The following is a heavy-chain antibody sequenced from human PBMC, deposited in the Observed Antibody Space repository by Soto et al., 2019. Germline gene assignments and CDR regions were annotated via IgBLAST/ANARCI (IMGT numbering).Heavy chain of an antibody. V-gene: IGHV3-7*01. CDR2: IKQDGSEK. D-gene: IGHD3-9*01. CDR3: ARVERYFDWLLSGYGMDV. Sequence: QPGGSLRLSCAASGFTFSSYWMSWVRQAPGKGLEWVANIKQDGSEKYYVDSVKGRFTISRDNAKNSLYLQMNSLRAEDTAVYYCARVERYFDWLLSGYGMDVWGQGTTVTVSS. CDR1: GFTFSSYW. J-gene: IGHJ6*02.